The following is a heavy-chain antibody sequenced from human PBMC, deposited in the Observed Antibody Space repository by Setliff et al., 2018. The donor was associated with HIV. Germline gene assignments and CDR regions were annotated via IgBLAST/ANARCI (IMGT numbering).Heavy chain of an antibody. CDR3: AKGSYYDLLTAYYLSDYYMDV. CDR1: GFTFTTYW. Sequence: QAGGSLRLSCAASGFTFTTYWMSWVRQSPGKGLEWVANINQNGREKYYVDSVKGRFTISRDNSKNTLYLQMNGLRAEDTAVYYCAKGSYYDLLTAYYLSDYYMDVWGKGTTVTVSS. CDR2: INQNGREK. J-gene: IGHJ6*03. V-gene: IGHV3-7*01. D-gene: IGHD3-9*01.